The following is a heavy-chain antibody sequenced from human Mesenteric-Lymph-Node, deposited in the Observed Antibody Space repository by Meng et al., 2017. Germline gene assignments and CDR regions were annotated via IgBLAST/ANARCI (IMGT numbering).Heavy chain of an antibody. Sequence: SETLSLTCTVSGGSISSSSYYWGWIRQPPGKGLEWIGSIYYSGSTYYNPSLKSRVTISVDTSKNQFSLKLSSVTAADTAVYYCARDRGYSYGYGAYYFDYWGQGTLVTVSS. CDR1: GGSISSSSYY. D-gene: IGHD5-18*01. CDR3: ARDRGYSYGYGAYYFDY. V-gene: IGHV4-39*07. J-gene: IGHJ4*02. CDR2: IYYSGST.